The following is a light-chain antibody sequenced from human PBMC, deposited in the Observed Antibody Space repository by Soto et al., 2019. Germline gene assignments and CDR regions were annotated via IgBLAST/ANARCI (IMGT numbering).Light chain of an antibody. Sequence: DIPMTQSPSSLSASVGDRVTITCRASQTINNYLSWYQQTPGKAPNLLIYTASSLQTGVPSRFSGSGSGTDFALTISSLQPEDSATYYCQQSYSLPVTFCPPKKVDIK. CDR1: QTINNY. J-gene: IGKJ3*01. CDR3: QQSYSLPVT. V-gene: IGKV1-39*01. CDR2: TAS.